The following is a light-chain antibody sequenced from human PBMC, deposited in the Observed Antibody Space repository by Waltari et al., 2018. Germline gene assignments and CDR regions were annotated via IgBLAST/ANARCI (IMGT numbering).Light chain of an antibody. J-gene: IGKJ3*01. CDR1: QGISNY. CDR3: QQYYGYPLT. CDR2: DAS. V-gene: IGKV1-8*01. Sequence: AIQITQSPSSLSASTGDQVPITCRASQGISNYLAWYQQKPGKAPTLLIYDASTLQRGVPLRFSGSGSWTDFTLTISCLQSEDFTTFYCQQYYGYPLTFGPGTKVDVK.